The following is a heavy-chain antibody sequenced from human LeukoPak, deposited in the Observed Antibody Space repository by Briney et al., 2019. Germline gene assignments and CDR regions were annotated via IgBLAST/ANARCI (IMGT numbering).Heavy chain of an antibody. V-gene: IGHV4-30-4*08. CDR2: IYYSGST. CDR3: ARGTYDFWSGSLWGYYYYYMAV. Sequence: SQTLSLTCTVSGGSISSGDYYWSWIRQPPGKGLEWIGYIYYSGSTYYNPSLKSRVTISVDTSKNQFSLKPSSVTAADTAVYYCARGTYDFWSGSLWGYYYYYMAVWGKGTTVTVSS. J-gene: IGHJ6*03. CDR1: GGSISSGDYY. D-gene: IGHD3-3*01.